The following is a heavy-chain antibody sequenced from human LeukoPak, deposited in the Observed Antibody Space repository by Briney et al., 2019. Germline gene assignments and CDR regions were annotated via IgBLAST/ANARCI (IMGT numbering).Heavy chain of an antibody. CDR1: GGSISSYY. J-gene: IGHJ6*03. Sequence: SETLSLTCTVSGGSISSYYWSWIRQPAGKGLEWIGRIYTSGSTNYNPSLKSRVTMSVDTSKNQFSLKLSSVTAADTAVYYCARAATMVRGVIPPYYYYYMDVWGKGTTVTISS. V-gene: IGHV4-4*07. D-gene: IGHD3-10*01. CDR3: ARAATMVRGVIPPYYYYYMDV. CDR2: IYTSGST.